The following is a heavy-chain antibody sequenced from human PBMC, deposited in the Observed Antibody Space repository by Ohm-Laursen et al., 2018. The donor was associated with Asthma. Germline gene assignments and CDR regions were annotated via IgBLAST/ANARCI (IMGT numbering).Heavy chain of an antibody. Sequence: GSLRLSCTASGFTFSSYSMNWVRQAPGKGLEWVSSISSSSSYIYYADSVKGRFTISRDNAKNSLYLQMNSLRAEDTAVYYCARDPGIVVPDAFDIWGQGTMVTVSS. J-gene: IGHJ3*02. V-gene: IGHV3-21*01. CDR2: ISSSSSYI. CDR1: GFTFSSYS. D-gene: IGHD3-22*01. CDR3: ARDPGIVVPDAFDI.